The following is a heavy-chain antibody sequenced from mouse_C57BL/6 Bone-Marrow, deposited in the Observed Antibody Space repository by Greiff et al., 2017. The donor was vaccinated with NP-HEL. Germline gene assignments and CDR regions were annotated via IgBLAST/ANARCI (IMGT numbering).Heavy chain of an antibody. D-gene: IGHD2-3*01. CDR2: ISDGGSYT. V-gene: IGHV5-4*01. CDR1: VFSFSSYA. J-gene: IGHJ2*01. Sequence: DVQLQESGGGLVKPGGSLKLSCAASVFSFSSYALSWVRQTPEKRLEWVATISDGGSYTYYPDNVKGRFTISRDNAKNNLYLQMSHLKSEDTAMYYCAKDGYYYTRCWGEGNTPTDSS. CDR3: AKDGYYYTRC.